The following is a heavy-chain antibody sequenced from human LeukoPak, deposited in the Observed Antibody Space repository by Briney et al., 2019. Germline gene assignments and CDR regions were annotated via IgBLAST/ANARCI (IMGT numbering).Heavy chain of an antibody. Sequence: ASVKVSCKASGYSFSICDINWVRQAAGQGLEWMGWMNPNSGNTGYAQKFQGRVTMTRDTSISTAYMELSSLGSEDTAVYYCVKDARGAAAADGPFDIWGQGTLVTVSS. CDR1: GYSFSICD. CDR3: VKDARGAAAADGPFDI. V-gene: IGHV1-8*01. CDR2: MNPNSGNT. J-gene: IGHJ3*02. D-gene: IGHD6-13*01.